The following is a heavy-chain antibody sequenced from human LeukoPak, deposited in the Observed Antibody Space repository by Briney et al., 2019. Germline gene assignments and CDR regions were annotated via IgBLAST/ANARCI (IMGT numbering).Heavy chain of an antibody. V-gene: IGHV1-18*01. CDR3: AVCSSTSSRWFDP. J-gene: IGHJ5*02. D-gene: IGHD2-2*01. CDR2: ISAYNGNT. Sequence: AAVKVACEASGDTVTSYGRSWVRQAPGQGLEWMGWISAYNGNTNYAQKLQGRVTMTTDTSTSTAYMELRSLRSDDTAVYYCAVCSSTSSRWFDPWGQGTLVTVSS. CDR1: GDTVTSYG.